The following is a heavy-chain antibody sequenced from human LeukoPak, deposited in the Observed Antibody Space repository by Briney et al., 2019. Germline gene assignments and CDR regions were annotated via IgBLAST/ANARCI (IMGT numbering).Heavy chain of an antibody. D-gene: IGHD3-10*01. CDR2: INPNSGGT. V-gene: IGHV1-2*02. CDR1: GYTFTGYY. CDR3: ARSYYGSGNMDV. Sequence: GASVKVSCKASGYTFTGYYKHWVRQAPGQGLEWMGWINPNSGGTNYAQKFQGRVTMTRDTSISTAYMELSRLRSDDTAVYYCARSYYGSGNMDVWGKGTTVTVSS. J-gene: IGHJ6*04.